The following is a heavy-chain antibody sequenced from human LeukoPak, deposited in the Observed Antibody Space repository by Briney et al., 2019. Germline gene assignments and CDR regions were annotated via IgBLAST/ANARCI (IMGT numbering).Heavy chain of an antibody. CDR3: ARHGRTMIVVVITRDWWFDP. D-gene: IGHD3-22*01. J-gene: IGHJ5*02. V-gene: IGHV4-38-2*02. CDR2: INHSGST. Sequence: SETLSLTCTVSGYSISSGYYWSWIRQPPGKGLEWIGEINHSGSTNYNPSLKSRVTISVDTSKNQFSLKLSSVTAADTAVYYCARHGRTMIVVVITRDWWFDPWGQGTLVTVSS. CDR1: GYSISSGYY.